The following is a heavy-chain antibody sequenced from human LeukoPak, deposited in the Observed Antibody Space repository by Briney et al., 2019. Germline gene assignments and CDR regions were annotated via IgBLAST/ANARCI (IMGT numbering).Heavy chain of an antibody. V-gene: IGHV3-64*01. Sequence: GSLRLSCAASGFTFSSYAMHWVRQAPGKGLEYVSAISSNGGSTYYANSVKGRFTISRDNSKNTLYLQMGSLRAEDMAVYYCARKEGYSSGWQGAFDIWGQGTMVTVSS. CDR1: GFTFSSYA. CDR3: ARKEGYSSGWQGAFDI. D-gene: IGHD6-19*01. J-gene: IGHJ3*02. CDR2: ISSNGGST.